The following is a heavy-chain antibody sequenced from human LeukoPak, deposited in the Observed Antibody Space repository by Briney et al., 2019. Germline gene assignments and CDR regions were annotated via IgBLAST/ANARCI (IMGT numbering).Heavy chain of an antibody. CDR1: GSTFSSYA. CDR3: ATTRRRGSSSWYPDYYYYGMDV. J-gene: IGHJ6*02. CDR2: IIPIFGTA. D-gene: IGHD6-13*01. V-gene: IGHV1-69*13. Sequence: GASVKVSCKASGSTFSSYAISWVRQAPGQGLEWMGGIIPIFGTANYAQKFQGRVTITADESTSTAYMELSSLRSEDTAVYYCATTRRRGSSSWYPDYYYYGMDVWGQGTTVTVSS.